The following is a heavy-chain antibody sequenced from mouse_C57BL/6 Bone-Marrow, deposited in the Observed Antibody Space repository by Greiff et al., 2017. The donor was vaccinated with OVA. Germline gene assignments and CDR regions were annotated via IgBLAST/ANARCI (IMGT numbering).Heavy chain of an antibody. D-gene: IGHD2-4*01. CDR2: FYPGSGSI. CDR1: GYTFTEYT. V-gene: IGHV1-62-2*01. J-gene: IGHJ3*01. Sequence: VQLKESGAELVKPGASVKLSCKASGYTFTEYTIHWVKQRSGQGLECIGWFYPGSGSIKYNEKFKDKATLTADKSSSTVYMELSRLTSEDSAVYFCARHEGGDYEGEAWFAYWGQGTLVTVSA. CDR3: ARHEGGDYEGEAWFAY.